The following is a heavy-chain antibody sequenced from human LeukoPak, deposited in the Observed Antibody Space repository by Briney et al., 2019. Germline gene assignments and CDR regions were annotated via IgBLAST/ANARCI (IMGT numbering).Heavy chain of an antibody. Sequence: PGGSLRLSCAASGFTFSNAWMSWVRQAPGKGLEWVGRIKSKTDDGTTDYAAPVKGRFTISRDDSKNTLYLQMNSLKTEDTAVYYCTTRLSPYWGQGTLVTVSS. V-gene: IGHV3-15*01. J-gene: IGHJ4*02. CDR3: TTRLSPY. CDR1: GFTFSNAW. CDR2: IKSKTDDGTT.